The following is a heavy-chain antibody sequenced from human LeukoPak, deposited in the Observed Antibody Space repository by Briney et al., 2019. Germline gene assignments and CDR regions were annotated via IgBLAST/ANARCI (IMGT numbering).Heavy chain of an antibody. CDR2: INHSGST. J-gene: IGHJ6*02. V-gene: IGHV4-34*01. D-gene: IGHD1-1*01. CDR1: GGSFSGYY. CDR3: ARFARERLRYYYYYGMDV. Sequence: KPSETLSLTCAVYGGSFSGYYWSWISQPPGKGLEWIGEINHSGSTNYNPSLKSRVTISVDTSKNQFSLKLSSVTAADTAVYYCARFARERLRYYYYYGMDVWGQGTTVTVSS.